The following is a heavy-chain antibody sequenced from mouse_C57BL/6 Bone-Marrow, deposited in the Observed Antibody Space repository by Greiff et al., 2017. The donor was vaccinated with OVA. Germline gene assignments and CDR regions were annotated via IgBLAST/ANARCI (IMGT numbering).Heavy chain of an antibody. CDR1: GYSITSGYD. CDR2: ISYSGST. Sequence: DVKLVESGPGMVKPSQSLSLTCTVTGYSITSGYDWHWIRHFPGNKLEWMGYISYSGSTNYNPSLKSRISITHDTSKNHFFLKLNSVTTEDTATYYCARGVYYDYGRDYFDYWGQGTTLTVSS. J-gene: IGHJ2*01. CDR3: ARGVYYDYGRDYFDY. V-gene: IGHV3-1*01. D-gene: IGHD2-4*01.